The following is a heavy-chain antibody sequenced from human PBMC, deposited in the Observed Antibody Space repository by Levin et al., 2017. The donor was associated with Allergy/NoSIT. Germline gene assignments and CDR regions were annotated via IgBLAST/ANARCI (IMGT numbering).Heavy chain of an antibody. V-gene: IGHV4-39*01. CDR2: IYYSGSA. D-gene: IGHD3-16*01. CDR1: GGSISSSSYY. Sequence: SETLSLTCTVSGGSISSSSYYWGWIRQPPGKGLEWIGNIYYSGSAFYNPSLKSRVTISVDTSKNQFSLRLSSVTAADTAVFYCARRLGGGWYFDPWGRGTLVTVSS. CDR3: ARRLGGGWYFDP. J-gene: IGHJ2*01.